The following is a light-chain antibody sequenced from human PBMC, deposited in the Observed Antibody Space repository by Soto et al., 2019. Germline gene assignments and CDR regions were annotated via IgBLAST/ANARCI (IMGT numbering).Light chain of an antibody. CDR1: QSLVYSDGNTY. J-gene: IGKJ2*01. Sequence: DVVMTQSPLSLPVTLGQSASISCRSSQSLVYSDGNTYLNWFHQRPGQSPRRLIYKVSNRGSGVTDRFSGSGSGPDFTLKISRVEAEDVGVYYCMQAPHWPLYTFGQGTKLEIK. CDR3: MQAPHWPLYT. V-gene: IGKV2-30*01. CDR2: KVS.